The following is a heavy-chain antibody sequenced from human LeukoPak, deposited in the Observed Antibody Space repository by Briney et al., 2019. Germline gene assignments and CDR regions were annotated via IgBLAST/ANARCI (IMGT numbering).Heavy chain of an antibody. V-gene: IGHV4-61*02. D-gene: IGHD3-10*01. CDR3: ARDQTYSGSGIYTYFDY. CDR1: GGSISSGGYY. CDR2: IYSTGST. J-gene: IGHJ4*02. Sequence: SQTLSLTCTVSGGSISSGGYYWGWIRQPAGKGLEYIGRIYSTGSTNYNPSLRSRVTISVDTSKNHFSLKLSSVTAADTAVYYCARDQTYSGSGIYTYFDYWGQGILVTVSS.